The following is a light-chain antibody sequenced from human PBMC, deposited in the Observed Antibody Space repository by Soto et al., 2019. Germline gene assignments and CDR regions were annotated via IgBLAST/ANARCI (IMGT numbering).Light chain of an antibody. CDR3: QQRSNWRIT. Sequence: ENVLTQSPGTLSLSPGERATLSCRASQSVGTYLAWYQQKPGQAPRLLIFDASKRATGIPARFSGSGSGTDFTLTISSLEPEDSAVYYCQQRSNWRITFGQGTRLEIK. CDR2: DAS. CDR1: QSVGTY. V-gene: IGKV3-11*01. J-gene: IGKJ5*01.